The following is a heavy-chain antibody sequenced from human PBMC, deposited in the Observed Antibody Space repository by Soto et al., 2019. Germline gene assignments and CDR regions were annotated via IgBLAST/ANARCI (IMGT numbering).Heavy chain of an antibody. CDR1: GGSINSGDSY. CDR3: VRDATGAGPY. CDR2: INYRGTT. D-gene: IGHD1-26*01. Sequence: QVQLQESGPGLVRPSQTLSLTCTVSGGSINSGDSYWNWIRQNPEKGLEWIGYINYRGTTFYNPSLKSLIIVSADTSETQLSLKLNSVTAPDTAVYYSVRDATGAGPYWGQGILVTVSS. J-gene: IGHJ4*02. V-gene: IGHV4-31*01.